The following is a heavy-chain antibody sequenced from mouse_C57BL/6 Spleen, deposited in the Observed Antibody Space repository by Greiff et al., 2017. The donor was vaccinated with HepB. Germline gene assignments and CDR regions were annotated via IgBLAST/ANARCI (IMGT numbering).Heavy chain of an antibody. J-gene: IGHJ4*01. CDR3: ARNYGSSYLYAMDY. CDR2: INPNYGTT. V-gene: IGHV1-39*01. D-gene: IGHD1-1*01. CDR1: GYSFTDYN. Sequence: VQLKESGPELVKPGASVKISCKASGYSFTDYNMNWVKQSNGKSLEWIGVINPNYGTTSYNQKFKGKATLTVDQSSSTAYMQLQSLTSEDSAVYYCARNYGSSYLYAMDYWGQGTSVTVSS.